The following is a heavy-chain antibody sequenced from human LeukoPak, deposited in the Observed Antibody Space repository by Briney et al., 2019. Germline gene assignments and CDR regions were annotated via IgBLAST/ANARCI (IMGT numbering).Heavy chain of an antibody. J-gene: IGHJ4*02. D-gene: IGHD5-24*01. Sequence: GGCLRLSCAASGFTFSRYWLGWVRQAPGRGLEWVANIKYDGNDIFYVDSVKGRFTISRDNAKNSLYLQMNNLRAEDTSIYYCVRLDEAFDNWGRGTLVTVSS. CDR3: VRLDEAFDN. CDR2: IKYDGNDI. V-gene: IGHV3-7*01. CDR1: GFTFSRYW.